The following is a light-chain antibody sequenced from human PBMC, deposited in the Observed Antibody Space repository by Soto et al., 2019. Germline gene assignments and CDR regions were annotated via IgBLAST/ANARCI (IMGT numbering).Light chain of an antibody. Sequence: EIVLTQSPGTLSLSPGERATLSCRASQSVSSNYLAWYQQKPGQAPTLVIFDASSRASGIPERFSGSGSGTDFTLTITRLEPEDFAVYYCQEYDGSPITFGLGTRLEI. V-gene: IGKV3-20*01. CDR3: QEYDGSPIT. CDR1: QSVSSNY. CDR2: DAS. J-gene: IGKJ5*01.